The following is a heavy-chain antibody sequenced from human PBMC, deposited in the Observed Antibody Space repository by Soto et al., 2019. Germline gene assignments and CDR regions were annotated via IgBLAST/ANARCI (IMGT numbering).Heavy chain of an antibody. CDR3: ARGGDANRHYYYGMDV. CDR1: GYTFTGYY. CDR2: INPNSGGT. J-gene: IGHJ6*02. V-gene: IGHV1-2*04. Sequence: ASVKVSCKASGYTFTGYYMHWVRQAPGQGLEWMGWINPNSGGTNYAQKFQGWVTMTRDTSISTAYMELSRLRSDDTAVYYCARGGDANRHYYYGMDVLGQGTTVTVSS.